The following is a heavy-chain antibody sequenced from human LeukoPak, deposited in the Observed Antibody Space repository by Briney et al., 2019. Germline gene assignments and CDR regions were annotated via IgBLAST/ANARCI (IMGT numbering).Heavy chain of an antibody. CDR1: GFTVSSNY. D-gene: IGHD3-16*01. CDR2: IYSGGST. V-gene: IGHV3-66*01. Sequence: GGSLRLSCAASGFTVSSNYMSWVRQAPGKGLEWVSVIYSGGSTYYADSVKGRFTISRDNSKNTLYLQMNSLRAEDTAVYYCARWRSSTYAFDIWGQGTMVTVSS. CDR3: ARWRSSTYAFDI. J-gene: IGHJ3*02.